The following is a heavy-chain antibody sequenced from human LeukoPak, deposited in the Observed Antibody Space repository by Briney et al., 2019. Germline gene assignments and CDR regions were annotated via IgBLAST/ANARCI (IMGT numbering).Heavy chain of an antibody. CDR3: ARAGGSVLMVYADIHYYMDV. D-gene: IGHD2-8*01. Sequence: PGGSLRLSCAASGFTFSSYAMHWVRQAPGKGLEYVSAISSNGGSTYYANSVKGRFTISRDNSKNTLYLQMGSLRAEDMAVYYCARAGGSVLMVYADIHYYMDVWGKGTTVTVSS. V-gene: IGHV3-64*01. J-gene: IGHJ6*03. CDR2: ISSNGGST. CDR1: GFTFSSYA.